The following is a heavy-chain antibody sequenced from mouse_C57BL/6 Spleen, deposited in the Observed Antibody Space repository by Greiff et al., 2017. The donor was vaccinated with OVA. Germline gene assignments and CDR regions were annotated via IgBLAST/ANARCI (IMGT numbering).Heavy chain of an antibody. V-gene: IGHV10-3*01. CDR3: VMGNYVYYYAMDY. J-gene: IGHJ4*01. D-gene: IGHD1-1*01. CDR2: IRRKSSNYAT. CDR1: GFTFNTYA. Sequence: EVKLVESGGGLVQPKGSLKLSCAASGFTFNTYAMHWVRQAPGKGLEWVARIRRKSSNYATYYAVSVKDRFTISRDDSQSMLYLQMNNLKNEDTAMYCGVMGNYVYYYAMDYWGQGTSVTVSS.